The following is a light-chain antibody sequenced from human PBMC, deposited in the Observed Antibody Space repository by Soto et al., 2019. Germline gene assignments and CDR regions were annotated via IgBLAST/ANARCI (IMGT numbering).Light chain of an antibody. J-gene: IGLJ2*01. Sequence: QSVLTQPPSVSGAPGQRVTNSCTGSSSNIGAGYDVHWYQQLPGTAPKLLIYGNSNRPSGVPDRFSGSKSGTSASLAITGLQAEDEADYYCQSYDSSDVVFGGGTQLTVL. CDR1: SSNIGAGYD. CDR3: QSYDSSDVV. CDR2: GNS. V-gene: IGLV1-40*01.